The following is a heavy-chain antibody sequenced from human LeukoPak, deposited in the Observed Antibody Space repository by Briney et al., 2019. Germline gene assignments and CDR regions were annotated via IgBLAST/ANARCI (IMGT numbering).Heavy chain of an antibody. CDR3: TRGALTHDALDI. CDR1: GGSFSGYY. CDR2: INHSGST. Sequence: LETLSLTCAVYGGSFSGYYWSWIRQPPGKGLEWIGQINHSGSTKYNPSLRSRVTISVDTSKNQFSLKLSSVTAADAAVYYCTRGALTHDALDIWGQGTMVTVSS. J-gene: IGHJ3*02. V-gene: IGHV4-34*01.